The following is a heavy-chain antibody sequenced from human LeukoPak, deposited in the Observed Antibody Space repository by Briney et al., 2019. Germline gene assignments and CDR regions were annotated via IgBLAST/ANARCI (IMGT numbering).Heavy chain of an antibody. J-gene: IGHJ5*02. Sequence: SETLSLTCTVSGCSISSYYWSWIRQPPGKGLEWIGHIFYTGSSNYNPSLKSRVTISLDRSKSQFSLRLTSVTAADTAVYYCARAGAWQIDPWGQGILVTVSS. D-gene: IGHD3-10*01. CDR1: GCSISSYY. CDR2: IFYTGSS. CDR3: ARAGAWQIDP. V-gene: IGHV4-59*01.